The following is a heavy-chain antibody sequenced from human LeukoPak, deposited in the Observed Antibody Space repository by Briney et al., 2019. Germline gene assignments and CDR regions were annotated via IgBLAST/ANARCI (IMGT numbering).Heavy chain of an antibody. V-gene: IGHV3-30*14. D-gene: IGHD4-17*01. J-gene: IGHJ4*02. CDR1: GFTFSSYA. Sequence: AGGSLRLSCAASGFTFSSYAMHWVRQAPGKGLEWVAVISYDGSNKYYADSVKGRFTISRDNSKNTVYLQMNSLRAEDTAVYYCARIDYGDDQRGQGTLVTVSS. CDR3: ARIDYGDDQ. CDR2: ISYDGSNK.